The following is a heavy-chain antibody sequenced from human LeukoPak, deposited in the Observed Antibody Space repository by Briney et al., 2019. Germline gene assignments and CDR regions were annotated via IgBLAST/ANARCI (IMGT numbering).Heavy chain of an antibody. CDR2: ISCSGGST. V-gene: IGHV3-23*01. CDR1: GFTFSSYG. D-gene: IGHD3-10*01. Sequence: GGSLRLSCAASGFTFSSYGMSWVRQAPGKGLEWVAAISCSGGSTYYADSVKGRFTISRDNSKNTLYLQMNSLRAEDTAVYYCAGSYGSGSFDSWGQGTLVTVSS. CDR3: AGSYGSGSFDS. J-gene: IGHJ4*02.